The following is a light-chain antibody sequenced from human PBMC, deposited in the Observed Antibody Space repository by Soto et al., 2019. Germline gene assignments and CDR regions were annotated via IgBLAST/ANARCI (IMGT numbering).Light chain of an antibody. J-gene: IGKJ4*01. CDR2: GES. V-gene: IGKV3-15*01. CDR3: QKYNNWPIT. Sequence: EIVMTQSPATLSLSPGESATLTCRASQGVSSNLAWYQQKPGQSPRILIYGESTRATGIPARFSGSGSGTELNLTISRLQSEDFAVYYCQKYNNWPITCGGGTKVDIK. CDR1: QGVSSN.